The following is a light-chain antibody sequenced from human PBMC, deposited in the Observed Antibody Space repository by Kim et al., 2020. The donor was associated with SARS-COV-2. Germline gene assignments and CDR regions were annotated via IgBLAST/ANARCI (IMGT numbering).Light chain of an antibody. V-gene: IGLV1-51*01. Sequence: GQKVTISCSGSSSNIGNNYVSWYQQLPRTAPKLLIYDNNKRPSGIPDRFSGSKSGTSATPDITGLQTGDEADYYCGTFDTSLIAVVFGGGTQLTVL. J-gene: IGLJ2*01. CDR1: SSNIGNNY. CDR3: GTFDTSLIAVV. CDR2: DNN.